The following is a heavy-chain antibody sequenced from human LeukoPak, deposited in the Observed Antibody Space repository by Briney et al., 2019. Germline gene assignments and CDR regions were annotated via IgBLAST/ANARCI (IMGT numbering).Heavy chain of an antibody. CDR3: ARRRDGYNFGSFYFDY. J-gene: IGHJ4*02. CDR1: GGSLTNYY. D-gene: IGHD5-24*01. V-gene: IGHV4-59*08. Sequence: PSETLSLTCTVSGGSLTNYYWSWIRQPPGKELEWIGYIYHTGITNYNPSLKSRVTMSVDSSKNQFSLKMTSVTAADTAVFYCARRRDGYNFGSFYFDYWGQGILVTVSS. CDR2: IYHTGIT.